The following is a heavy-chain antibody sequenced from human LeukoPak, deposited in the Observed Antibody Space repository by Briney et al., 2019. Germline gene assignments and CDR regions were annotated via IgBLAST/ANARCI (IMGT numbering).Heavy chain of an antibody. CDR1: GFTFSSYW. CDR3: ARDPSTYGDEEDLNDY. Sequence: GGSLRLSCAASGFTFSSYWMHWVRQAPGKGLEWVSSISSSSSYIYYADSVKGRFTISRDNAKNSLYLQMNSLRAEDTAVYYCARDPSTYGDEEDLNDYWGQGTLVTVSS. J-gene: IGHJ4*02. V-gene: IGHV3-21*01. D-gene: IGHD4-17*01. CDR2: ISSSSSYI.